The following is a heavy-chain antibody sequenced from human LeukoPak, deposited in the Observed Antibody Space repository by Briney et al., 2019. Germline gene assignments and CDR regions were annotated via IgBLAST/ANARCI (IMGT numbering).Heavy chain of an antibody. Sequence: ASVKVSCKVPGYTLTELSMHWVRQAPGEGLEWMGGFDPEDGETIYAQKFQGRVTMTEDTSTDTAYMELSSLRSEDTAVYYCATEESGYSYGQFDYWGQGTLVTVSS. CDR3: ATEESGYSYGQFDY. CDR1: GYTLTELS. CDR2: FDPEDGET. J-gene: IGHJ4*02. V-gene: IGHV1-24*01. D-gene: IGHD5-18*01.